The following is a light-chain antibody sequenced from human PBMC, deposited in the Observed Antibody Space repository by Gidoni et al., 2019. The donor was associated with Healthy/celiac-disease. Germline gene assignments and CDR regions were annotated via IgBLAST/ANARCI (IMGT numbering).Light chain of an antibody. CDR3: QQYNRYPYT. Sequence: DIQMHQSPSTLSASVGDRVTITCRARQSISSWLAWYQQKPGKAPKLLIYKASSLESGVPSRFSGSGSGTEFTLTISSLQPDDFATYYCQQYNRYPYTFXQXTKLEIK. J-gene: IGKJ2*01. CDR2: KAS. V-gene: IGKV1-5*03. CDR1: QSISSW.